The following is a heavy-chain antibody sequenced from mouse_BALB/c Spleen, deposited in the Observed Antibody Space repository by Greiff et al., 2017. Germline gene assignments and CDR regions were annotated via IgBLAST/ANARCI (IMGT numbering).Heavy chain of an antibody. CDR3: TRFNYSHFDY. Sequence: VKLQQPGAELVRPGASVKLSCKASGYTFTSYWINWVKQRPGQGLEWIGNIYPSDSYTNYNQKFKDKATLTVDKSSSTAYMQLSSPTSEDSAVYYCTRFNYSHFDYWGQGTTLTVSS. CDR2: IYPSDSYT. V-gene: IGHV1-69*02. CDR1: GYTFTSYW. D-gene: IGHD2-12*01. J-gene: IGHJ2*01.